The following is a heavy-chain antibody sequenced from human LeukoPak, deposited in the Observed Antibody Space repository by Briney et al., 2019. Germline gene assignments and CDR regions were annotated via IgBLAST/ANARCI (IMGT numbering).Heavy chain of an antibody. CDR2: IYYSGST. D-gene: IGHD2-2*03. V-gene: IGHV4-61*01. CDR3: ARWIPCDKTSHNWFDP. CDR1: GGSVSSGSYY. J-gene: IGHJ5*02. Sequence: SETLSLTCTVSGGSVSSGSYYWSWIRQPPGKGLEWIGYIYYSGSTNYNPSLKSRVTISVDTSKNQFSLKLGSVTAADTAVYYCARWIPCDKTSHNWFDPWGQGTLVTVSS.